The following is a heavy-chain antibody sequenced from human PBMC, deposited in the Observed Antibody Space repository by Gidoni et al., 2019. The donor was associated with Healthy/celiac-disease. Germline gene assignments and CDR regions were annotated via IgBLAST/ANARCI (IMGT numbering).Heavy chain of an antibody. CDR1: GFTFSSYA. CDR3: ARDQASPYYDFWSGYYNYYGMDV. CDR2: ISYDGSNK. D-gene: IGHD3-3*01. J-gene: IGHJ6*02. V-gene: IGHV3-30-3*01. Sequence: QVQLVESGGGVVQPGRSLRLSCAASGFTFSSYAMHWVRQAPGKGLEWVAVISYDGSNKYYADSVKGRFTISRDNSKNTLYLQMNSLRAEDTAVYYCARDQASPYYDFWSGYYNYYGMDVWGQGTTVTVSS.